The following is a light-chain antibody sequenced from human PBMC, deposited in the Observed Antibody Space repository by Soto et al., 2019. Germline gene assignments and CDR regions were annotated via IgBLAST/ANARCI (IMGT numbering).Light chain of an antibody. V-gene: IGLV1-44*01. CDR2: SNN. CDR1: SSNIGSNT. J-gene: IGLJ1*01. Sequence: QSVLTQPPSASGTPGQRVTISCSGSSSNIGSNTVNWYQQLPGTDPKLLIYSNNQRPSGVPDRFSGSKSGASASLAISGLQYEDEDDYYCAPWDDRLXGYVVGTGTKVXVX. CDR3: APWDDRLXGYV.